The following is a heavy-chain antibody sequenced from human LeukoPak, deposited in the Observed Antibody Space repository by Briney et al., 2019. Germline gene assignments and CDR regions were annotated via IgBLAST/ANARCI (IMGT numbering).Heavy chain of an antibody. V-gene: IGHV4-34*01. Sequence: PSETLSLTCAVYGGSFSGYYWSWIRQPPGKGLEWIGEINHSGSTNYNPSLKSRVTISVDTSKNQFSLKLSSVTAADTAVYYCARGRDWLPRSYYFDYWGQGTLVTVSS. D-gene: IGHD3-9*01. CDR2: INHSGST. CDR3: ARGRDWLPRSYYFDY. J-gene: IGHJ4*02. CDR1: GGSFSGYY.